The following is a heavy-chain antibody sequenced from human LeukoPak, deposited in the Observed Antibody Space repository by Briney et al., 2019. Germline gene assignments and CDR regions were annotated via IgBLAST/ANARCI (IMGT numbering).Heavy chain of an antibody. V-gene: IGHV1-69*13. D-gene: IGHD2-2*01. J-gene: IGHJ6*02. CDR2: VIPIFGTA. CDR3: ARGGVVPAADYYYYGMDV. Sequence: AASVKVSCKASGGTFSSYAISWVRQAPGHGLEWMGGVIPIFGTANYAQKFQGRVTITADESTSTAYMELSSLRSEDTAVYYCARGGVVPAADYYYYGMDVWGQGTTVTVSS. CDR1: GGTFSSYA.